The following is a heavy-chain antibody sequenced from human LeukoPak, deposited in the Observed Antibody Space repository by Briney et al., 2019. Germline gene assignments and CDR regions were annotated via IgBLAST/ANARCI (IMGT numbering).Heavy chain of an antibody. V-gene: IGHV3-7*02. Sequence: PGGSLRLSCAASGFTFSTYWMTWVRQTPSKGLQWVAAIKEDGSEKYYVDSVKGRFTISRDNAKNSLYLQMSNLRAEDTAVYFCARTTYGDYWGQGTLVTVSA. CDR2: IKEDGSEK. CDR1: GFTFSTYW. D-gene: IGHD1-1*01. J-gene: IGHJ4*02. CDR3: ARTTYGDY.